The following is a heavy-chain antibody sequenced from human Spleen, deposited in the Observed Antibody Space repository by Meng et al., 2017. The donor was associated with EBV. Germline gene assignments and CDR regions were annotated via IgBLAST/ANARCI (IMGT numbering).Heavy chain of an antibody. CDR1: GYTVTQLS. CDR2: FDREDGET. V-gene: IGHV1-24*01. D-gene: IGHD1-14*01. CDR3: ATDSNQFDP. Sequence: QAQLVQSVAEVKKSGASVKVSCKVSGYTVTQLSIHWVRQAPGEGLEWMGGFDREDGETIYAQKFQGRVTLTEDTSTDTAYLELSSLTSEDTAVYYCATDSNQFDPWGQGTLVTVSS. J-gene: IGHJ5*02.